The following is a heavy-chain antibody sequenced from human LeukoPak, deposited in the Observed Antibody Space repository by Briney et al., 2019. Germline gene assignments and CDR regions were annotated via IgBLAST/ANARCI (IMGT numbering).Heavy chain of an antibody. CDR2: INPSGGST. CDR3: AGEMAMHVN. D-gene: IGHD5-24*01. Sequence: ASVKVSCKASGYTFSNNDLHWVRQAPGQGLEWLGLINPSGGSTIYAQKFQGRVTMTRDTSTSTVYMELSSLRSDDSAVYYCAGEMAMHVNWGQGTLVTVSS. V-gene: IGHV1-46*01. J-gene: IGHJ4*02. CDR1: GYTFSNND.